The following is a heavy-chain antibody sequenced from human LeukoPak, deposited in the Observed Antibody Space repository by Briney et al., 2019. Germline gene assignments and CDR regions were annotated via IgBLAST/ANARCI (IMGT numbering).Heavy chain of an antibody. Sequence: PGGSLRLSCAASGFTFSSYAMHWVRQAPGKGLEWVAVISYDGSNKYYADSVKGRFTISRDNSKNTLYLQMNSLRAEDTAVYYCARDLRDILSYYYYGMDVWGQGTTVTVSS. CDR1: GFTFSSYA. D-gene: IGHD3-9*01. CDR3: ARDLRDILSYYYYGMDV. CDR2: ISYDGSNK. V-gene: IGHV3-30-3*01. J-gene: IGHJ6*02.